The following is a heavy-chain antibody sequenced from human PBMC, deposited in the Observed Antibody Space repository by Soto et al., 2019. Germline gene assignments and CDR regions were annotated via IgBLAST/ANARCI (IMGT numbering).Heavy chain of an antibody. CDR3: ARHRRRIAAAGSNWFDP. D-gene: IGHD6-13*01. CDR1: GGSISSSSYY. CDR2: IYYSGST. V-gene: IGHV4-39*01. Sequence: SETLSLTCTVSGGSISSSSYYWGWIRQPPGKGLEWIGSIYYSGSTYYNPSLKSRVTISVDTSKNQFSLKLSSVTAADTAVYYCARHRRRIAAAGSNWFDPWGQGTLVTVSS. J-gene: IGHJ5*02.